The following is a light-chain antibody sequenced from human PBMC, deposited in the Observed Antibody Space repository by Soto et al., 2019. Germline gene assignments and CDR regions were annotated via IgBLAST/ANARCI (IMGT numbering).Light chain of an antibody. CDR2: QDT. J-gene: IGLJ2*01. CDR1: KLGDKY. V-gene: IGLV3-1*01. CDR3: QTWDSSTGV. Sequence: SYELTQPPSVSVSPGQTASITCSGDKLGDKYAWWYQQKPGQSPVLVIYQDTKRPSGIPERFSGSNSGNTATLTISGTQAMDEADYYCQTWDSSTGVFGGGTKVTVL.